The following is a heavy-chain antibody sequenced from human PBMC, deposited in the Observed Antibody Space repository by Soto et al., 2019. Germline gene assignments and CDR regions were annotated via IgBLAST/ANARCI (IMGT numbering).Heavy chain of an antibody. CDR2: IKSDGSDT. CDR1: GFTFSSDW. V-gene: IGHV3-74*03. D-gene: IGHD4-17*01. CDR3: ARAAAFNYGGTSGFDG. J-gene: IGHJ4*02. Sequence: GGSLRLSCVASGFTFSSDWMHWVRKAPGKGLVWVAHIKSDGSDTKYADSVKGRFTISRDNAKNSVYLQMNSLRAEDTAVYYCARAAAFNYGGTSGFDGWGQGTLVTVAS.